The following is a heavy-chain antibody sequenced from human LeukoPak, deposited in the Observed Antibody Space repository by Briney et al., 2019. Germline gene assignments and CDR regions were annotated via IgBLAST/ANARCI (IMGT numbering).Heavy chain of an antibody. CDR2: INQDGSEK. Sequence: GGSLRLSCAVSGFTFRSFWMSWVRQAPGKGLEWVANINQDGSEKYFVDSVRGRFTISRDNSKNSLHLEMNTLGAEDTALYYCARERDGRFFDYWGQGTLVTVSS. D-gene: IGHD5-24*01. CDR1: GFTFRSFW. CDR3: ARERDGRFFDY. V-gene: IGHV3-7*01. J-gene: IGHJ4*02.